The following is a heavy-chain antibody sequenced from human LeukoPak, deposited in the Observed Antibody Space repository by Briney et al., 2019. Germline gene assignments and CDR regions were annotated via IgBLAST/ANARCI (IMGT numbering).Heavy chain of an antibody. Sequence: GGSLRLSCAASGFTVSSYDMHWVRQATGKGLEWVSAIGTAGDTYYPGSVKGRFTISSENAKNSLYLQMNSLRAGDTAVYYCARGGIGYCSSTSCYGFSWFDPWGQGTLVTVSS. D-gene: IGHD2-2*01. CDR1: GFTVSSYD. J-gene: IGHJ5*02. CDR3: ARGGIGYCSSTSCYGFSWFDP. CDR2: IGTAGDT. V-gene: IGHV3-13*01.